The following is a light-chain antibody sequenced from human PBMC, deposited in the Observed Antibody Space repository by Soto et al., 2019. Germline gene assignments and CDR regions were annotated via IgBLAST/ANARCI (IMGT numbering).Light chain of an antibody. V-gene: IGKV1-5*01. CDR2: DAS. CDR1: QSISSW. Sequence: DSQMTQSPSTLSASVGDTVTITCRASQSISSWLAWYQQKPGKAPKLLIYDASSLESGVPSRFSGSGSGTEFTLTISRLEPEDFAVYYCQQYGSSPRTFGQGTRLEIK. J-gene: IGKJ5*01. CDR3: QQYGSSPRT.